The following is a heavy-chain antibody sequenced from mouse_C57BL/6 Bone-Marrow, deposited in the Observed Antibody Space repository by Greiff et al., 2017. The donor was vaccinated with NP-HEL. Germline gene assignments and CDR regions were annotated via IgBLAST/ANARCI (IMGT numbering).Heavy chain of an antibody. Sequence: QVQLQQPGAELVRPGSSVKLSCKASGYTFTSYWMDWVKQRPGQGLEWIGNIYPSDSETHYNQKFKDKATLTVDKSSSTAYMQLSSLTSEDSAVYYCARWRYYGTPFDYWGQGTTLTVSS. J-gene: IGHJ2*01. D-gene: IGHD1-1*01. CDR2: IYPSDSET. V-gene: IGHV1-61*01. CDR1: GYTFTSYW. CDR3: ARWRYYGTPFDY.